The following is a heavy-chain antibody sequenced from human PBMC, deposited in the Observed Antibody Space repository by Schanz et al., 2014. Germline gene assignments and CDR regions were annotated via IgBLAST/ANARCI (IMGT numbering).Heavy chain of an antibody. V-gene: IGHV3-7*01. J-gene: IGHJ3*02. CDR2: IKQDGSER. CDR1: GFTFSSYW. D-gene: IGHD7-27*01. CDR3: ARENLNWEAFDI. Sequence: EVQLVESGGVVAQPGGSLRLSCAASGFTFSSYWMSWVRQAPGKGLEWVANIKQDGSERYYVDSVKGRFTISRDNAKNSLYLQMSSVRAEDTAVYYCARENLNWEAFDIWGQGTVVTVSS.